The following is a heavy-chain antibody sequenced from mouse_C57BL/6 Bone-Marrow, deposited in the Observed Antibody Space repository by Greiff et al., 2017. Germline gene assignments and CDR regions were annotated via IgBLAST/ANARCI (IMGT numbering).Heavy chain of an antibody. CDR3: AALSPMDY. V-gene: IGHV1-82*01. CDR1: GYAFSSSW. D-gene: IGHD6-5*01. J-gene: IGHJ4*01. CDR2: IYPGDGDT. Sequence: VKLMESGPELVKPGASVKISCKASGYAFSSSWMNWVKQRPGKGLEWIGRIYPGDGDTNYNGKFKGKATLTADKSSSTAYMQLSSLTSEDSAVYFCAALSPMDYWGQGTSVTVSS.